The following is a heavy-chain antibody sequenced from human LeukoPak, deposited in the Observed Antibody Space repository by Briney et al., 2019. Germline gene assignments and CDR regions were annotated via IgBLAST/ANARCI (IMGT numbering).Heavy chain of an antibody. Sequence: PGGSLRLSCAASGFTFSSYGMHWLRQAPGKGLEWVAFIRYDGSNKYHADSVEGRFTISRDNSKNTLYLQMNSLRAEDTAVYYCAKDSDRTLDYWGQGTLVTVSS. CDR3: AKDSDRTLDY. V-gene: IGHV3-30*02. CDR1: GFTFSSYG. J-gene: IGHJ4*02. D-gene: IGHD1-26*01. CDR2: IRYDGSNK.